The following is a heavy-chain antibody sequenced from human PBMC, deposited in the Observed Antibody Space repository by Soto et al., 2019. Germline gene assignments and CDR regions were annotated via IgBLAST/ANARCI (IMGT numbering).Heavy chain of an antibody. V-gene: IGHV1-69*13. Sequence: SGKVSYKASGGTFISYAISWVRQAPGQGLEWMGGIIPSFGTANYAQKFQGRVTITADESTSTAYMELSSLRSEDTAVYYCASVEYSRSGRHHYYYGMYXWGQGTTVTVS. CDR2: IIPSFGTA. J-gene: IGHJ6*02. D-gene: IGHD6-6*01. CDR3: ASVEYSRSGRHHYYYGMYX. CDR1: GGTFISYA.